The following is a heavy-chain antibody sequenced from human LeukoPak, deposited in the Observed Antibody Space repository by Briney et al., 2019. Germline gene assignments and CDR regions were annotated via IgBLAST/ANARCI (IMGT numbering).Heavy chain of an antibody. Sequence: SETLSLTCTVSNGSMRSYYWTWIRQPAGKGLEWVGRLFDTRKTYYNPSLTNRVTMSIDMSRNQFSLRMTSVTAADTAVYYCARGLQLRYFDWLQTQENWFDPWGQGTLVTVSS. D-gene: IGHD3-9*01. CDR2: LFDTRKT. V-gene: IGHV4-4*07. J-gene: IGHJ5*02. CDR1: NGSMRSYY. CDR3: ARGLQLRYFDWLQTQENWFDP.